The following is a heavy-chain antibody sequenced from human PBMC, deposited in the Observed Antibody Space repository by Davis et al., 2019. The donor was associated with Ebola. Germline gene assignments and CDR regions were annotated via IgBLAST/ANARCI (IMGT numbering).Heavy chain of an antibody. CDR1: GGSISSYY. Sequence: SETLSLTCTVSGGSISSYYWSCXXXXXXXXXXXXWYIYYSGSTNYNPSLKSRVTISVDTSKNQFSLKLSSVTAAETAVYYCARDQSYDSSGYYSPWGQGTLVTVSS. V-gene: IGHV4-59*01. D-gene: IGHD3-22*01. J-gene: IGHJ5*02. CDR3: ARDQSYDSSGYYSP. CDR2: IYYSGST.